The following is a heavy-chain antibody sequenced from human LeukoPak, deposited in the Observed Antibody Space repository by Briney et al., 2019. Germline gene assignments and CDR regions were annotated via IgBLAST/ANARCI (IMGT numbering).Heavy chain of an antibody. J-gene: IGHJ4*02. Sequence: PGRSLRLSCAASGFTFSSYAMHWVRQAPGKGLEWVAVISYDGSNKYYADSVKGRFTISRDNAKNSLYLQMNSLRAEDTAVYYCARDRVVGAEKYFDYWGQGTLVTVSS. CDR1: GFTFSSYA. V-gene: IGHV3-30*04. CDR2: ISYDGSNK. D-gene: IGHD1-26*01. CDR3: ARDRVVGAEKYFDY.